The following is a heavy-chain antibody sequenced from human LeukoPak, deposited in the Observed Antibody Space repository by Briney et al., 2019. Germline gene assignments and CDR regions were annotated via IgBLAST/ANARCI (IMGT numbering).Heavy chain of an antibody. Sequence: ASVKVSCKASTYTFTNYDINWVRQATGQGLEWMGWMNPNSGHTAYAQKFQGRVTITRNTSISTVYMELSSLRSEDTAVYYCARLRDTAMAPRGRYYYYIDVWGKGTTVTVSS. J-gene: IGHJ6*03. CDR2: MNPNSGHT. V-gene: IGHV1-8*03. CDR1: TYTFTNYD. CDR3: ARLRDTAMAPRGRYYYYIDV. D-gene: IGHD5-18*01.